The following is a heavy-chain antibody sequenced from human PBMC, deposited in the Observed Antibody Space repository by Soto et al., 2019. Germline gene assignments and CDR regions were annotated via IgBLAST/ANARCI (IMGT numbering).Heavy chain of an antibody. Sequence: GSLRLSCAASGFTFSSYAMSWVRQAPGKGLEWVSAISGSGGSTYYADSVKGRFTISRDNSKNTLYLQMNSLRAEDTAVYYCGKGRSYYYYYGVDVWGQGTTVTVSS. V-gene: IGHV3-23*01. J-gene: IGHJ6*02. D-gene: IGHD1-26*01. CDR3: GKGRSYYYYYGVDV. CDR1: GFTFSSYA. CDR2: ISGSGGST.